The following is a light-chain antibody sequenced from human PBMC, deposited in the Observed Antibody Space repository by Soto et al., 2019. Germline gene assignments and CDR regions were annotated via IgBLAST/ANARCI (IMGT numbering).Light chain of an antibody. CDR2: WAS. Sequence: IVMTQSPDSLAVSLGDRATINCKSSQSLLYSPRNKSYLAWFQQKPRQPPKLLIYWASSREIGVPDRFSGSESGTDFTLSISSLQPEDVAVYYCQQYFSTPPLTFGGGTKVDIK. J-gene: IGKJ4*01. CDR1: QSLLYSPRNKSY. CDR3: QQYFSTPPLT. V-gene: IGKV4-1*01.